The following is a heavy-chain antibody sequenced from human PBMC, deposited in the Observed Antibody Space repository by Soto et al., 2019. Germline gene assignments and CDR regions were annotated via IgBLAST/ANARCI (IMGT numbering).Heavy chain of an antibody. CDR3: ARDRSTVKRYSYYYGMDV. D-gene: IGHD4-4*01. CDR1: GFTFSSYG. J-gene: IGHJ6*02. Sequence: GGSLRLSCAASGFTFSSYGMHWVRQAPGKGLEWVAVIWYDGSNKYYADSVKGRFTISRDNSKNTLYLQMNSLRAEDTAVYYCARDRSTVKRYSYYYGMDVWGQGTTVTVSS. V-gene: IGHV3-33*01. CDR2: IWYDGSNK.